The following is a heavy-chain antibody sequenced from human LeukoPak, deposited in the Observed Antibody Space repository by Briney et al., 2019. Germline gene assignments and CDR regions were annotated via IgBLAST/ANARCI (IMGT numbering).Heavy chain of an antibody. CDR3: ARVRRRAATALRRRGWFDP. V-gene: IGHV4-34*01. CDR1: GGSFSGYY. Sequence: PSETLSLTCAVYGGSFSGYYWSWIRQPPGKGLEWIGEINHSGSTNYNPSLKSRVTISVDTSKNQFPLKLSSVTAADTAVYYCARVRRRAATALRRRGWFDPWGQGTLVTVSS. D-gene: IGHD2-15*01. J-gene: IGHJ5*02. CDR2: INHSGST.